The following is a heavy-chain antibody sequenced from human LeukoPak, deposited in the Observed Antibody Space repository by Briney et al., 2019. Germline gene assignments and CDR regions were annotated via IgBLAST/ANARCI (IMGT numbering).Heavy chain of an antibody. D-gene: IGHD3-22*01. CDR3: ARAYYYDSSGYFGY. Sequence: GGSLRLSCTASGFIFSSYSMNWVRQAPGKGLEWVSSITTRSTYIYYADSVKGRFTISRDNAKNSLYLQMNSLRAEDTAVYYCARAYYYDSSGYFGYWGQGTLVTVSS. CDR2: ITTRSTYI. CDR1: GFIFSSYS. J-gene: IGHJ4*02. V-gene: IGHV3-21*01.